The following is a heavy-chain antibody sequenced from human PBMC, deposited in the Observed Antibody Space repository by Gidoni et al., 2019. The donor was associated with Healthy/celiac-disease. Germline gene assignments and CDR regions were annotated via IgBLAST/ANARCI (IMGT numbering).Heavy chain of an antibody. Sequence: QVQLVESGGGVVQPGRSLRLSCAASGFTFSSYAMPWVRQAPGKGLEWVAVISYDGSNKYYADSVKGRFTISRDNSKNTLYLQMNSLRAEDTAVYYCARGNIVVVPAAISSSGGMDVWGQGTTVTVSS. CDR1: GFTFSSYA. J-gene: IGHJ6*02. D-gene: IGHD2-2*01. CDR3: ARGNIVVVPAAISSSGGMDV. V-gene: IGHV3-30*04. CDR2: ISYDGSNK.